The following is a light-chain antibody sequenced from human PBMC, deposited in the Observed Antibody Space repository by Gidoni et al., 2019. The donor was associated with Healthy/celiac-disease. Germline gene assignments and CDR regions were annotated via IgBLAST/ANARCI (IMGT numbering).Light chain of an antibody. J-gene: IGKJ4*01. CDR2: AAS. V-gene: IGKV1-9*01. CDR3: QQLNSEPPGGLT. Sequence: IHLTQSPSFLSASVGDRVTIPCRASQRISSYLPWYQQKPGTAPKLLIDAASTLQSGVPSMFSGSGSGTEFTLTISSLQDEDCATYYCQQLNSEPPGGLTFGGGTKVEIK. CDR1: QRISSY.